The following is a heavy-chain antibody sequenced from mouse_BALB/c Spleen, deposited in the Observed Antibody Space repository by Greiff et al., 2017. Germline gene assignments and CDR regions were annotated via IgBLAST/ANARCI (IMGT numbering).Heavy chain of an antibody. J-gene: IGHJ1*01. CDR3: ARPPYYYGSSPWYFDV. CDR1: GFDFSRYW. D-gene: IGHD1-1*01. Sequence: EVQLQESGGGLVQPGGSLKLSCAASGFDFSRYWMSWVRQAPGKGLEWIGEINPDSSTINYTPSLKDKFIISRDNAKNTLYLQMSKVRSEDTALYYCARPPYYYGSSPWYFDVWGAGTTVTVSS. V-gene: IGHV4-1*02. CDR2: INPDSSTI.